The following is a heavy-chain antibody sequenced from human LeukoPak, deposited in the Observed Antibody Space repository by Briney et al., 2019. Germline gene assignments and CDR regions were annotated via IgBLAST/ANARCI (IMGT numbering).Heavy chain of an antibody. V-gene: IGHV7-4-1*02. CDR1: GYTFTSYA. D-gene: IGHD6-13*01. CDR3: ASTKMSYSSSWSQYFQH. CDR2: INTNTGNP. J-gene: IGHJ1*01. Sequence: GASVKVSCKASGYTFTSYAMNWVRQAPGQGLKWMGWINTNTGNPTYAQGFTGRFVFSLDTSVSTAYLQISSLKAEDTAVYYCASTKMSYSSSWSQYFQHWGQGTLVTVSS.